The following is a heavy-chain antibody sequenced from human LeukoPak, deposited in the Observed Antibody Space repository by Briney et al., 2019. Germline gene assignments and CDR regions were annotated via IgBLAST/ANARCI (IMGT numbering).Heavy chain of an antibody. Sequence: ASLKVPCKASGYTFTDYYMHWVRQAPGQGLEWMGWINPNSGGTSYAQKFQGRVTMTRDTSTSTVYMELSSLRSEDTAVYYCARDNRGAYSSGWYASYYYYYMDVWGKGTTVTISS. CDR1: GYTFTDYY. D-gene: IGHD6-19*01. V-gene: IGHV1-2*02. CDR2: INPNSGGT. CDR3: ARDNRGAYSSGWYASYYYYYMDV. J-gene: IGHJ6*03.